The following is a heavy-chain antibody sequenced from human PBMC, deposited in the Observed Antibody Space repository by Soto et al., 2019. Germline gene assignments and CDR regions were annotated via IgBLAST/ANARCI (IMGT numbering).Heavy chain of an antibody. Sequence: SLNVSCNASGYTFTGYDMHWVLQAPGQGLEWMGIINPSGGSTSYAQKFQGRVTMTRDTSTSTVYMELSSLRSEDTAVYYCATAGKSVVSGTDRQPSWFDSPDQGTLGTVSS. D-gene: IGHD3-10*01. J-gene: IGHJ5*01. CDR1: GYTFTGYD. V-gene: IGHV1-46*01. CDR3: ATAGKSVVSGTDRQPSWFDS. CDR2: INPSGGST.